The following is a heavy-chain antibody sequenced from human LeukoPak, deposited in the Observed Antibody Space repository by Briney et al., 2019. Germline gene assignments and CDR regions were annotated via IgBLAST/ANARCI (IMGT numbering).Heavy chain of an antibody. D-gene: IGHD5-18*01. CDR3: ARDNTALIISDYYYMDV. Sequence: SETLSLTCTVSDDSISSGGYSWSWIRQPPGKGLEWIGYIYDSGSTYYNPSLKSRVTISVDTSKNQFSLKLSSVTAADTAMYYCARDNTALIISDYYYMDVWGKGTTVTVSS. CDR2: IYDSGST. J-gene: IGHJ6*03. V-gene: IGHV4-30-4*07. CDR1: DDSISSGGYS.